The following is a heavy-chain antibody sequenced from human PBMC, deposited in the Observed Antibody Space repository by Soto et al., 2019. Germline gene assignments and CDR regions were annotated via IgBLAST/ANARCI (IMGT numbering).Heavy chain of an antibody. D-gene: IGHD1-26*01. CDR3: ARGHSGSYRTWEGYYYGMDV. J-gene: IGHJ6*02. Sequence: SETLSLTCGVSGDSISNSRFYWAWILHPPGEGLEWIGSIYHTGNAYYNPSLKSRVTISVDTSKNQFSLKLSSVTAADTAVYYCARGHSGSYRTWEGYYYGMDVWGQGTTVTVSS. CDR2: IYHTGNA. CDR1: GDSISNSRFY. V-gene: IGHV4-39*07.